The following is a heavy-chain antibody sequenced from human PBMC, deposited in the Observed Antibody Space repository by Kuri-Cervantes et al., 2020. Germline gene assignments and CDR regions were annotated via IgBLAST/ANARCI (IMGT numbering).Heavy chain of an antibody. CDR1: GGSFSGYY. CDR3: ARTRHGDPFDH. V-gene: IGHV4-34*01. J-gene: IGHJ4*02. Sequence: SQTLSLTCAVYGGSFSGYYWSWIRQPPGKGLEWIGEINHSGSTNYNPSLKSRVTISVDTSKNQFSLKLSSVTAADTAVYYCARTRHGDPFDHWGQGTLVTVSS. CDR2: INHSGST. D-gene: IGHD4-17*01.